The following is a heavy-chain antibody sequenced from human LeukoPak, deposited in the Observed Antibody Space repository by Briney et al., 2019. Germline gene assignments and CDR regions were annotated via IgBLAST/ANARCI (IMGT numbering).Heavy chain of an antibody. Sequence: GGSLRLSCAASGFTFSSYSMNWLPQAPGKGLKWVSSISSSSSYIYYADSVKGRSTISRDNAKNSLYPQMNSRKAEDTAVYYWGITLAVGGGIDVWGKGTTVTVSS. J-gene: IGHJ6*04. V-gene: IGHV3-21*01. CDR2: ISSSSSYI. CDR3: GITLAVGGGIDV. CDR1: GFTFSSYS. D-gene: IGHD4-23*01.